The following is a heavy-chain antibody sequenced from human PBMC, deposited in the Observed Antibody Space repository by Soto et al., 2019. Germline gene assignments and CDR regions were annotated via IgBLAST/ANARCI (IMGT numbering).Heavy chain of an antibody. CDR2: IYSGGST. CDR1: GFTVSSNY. CDR3: ARGKTKSDGYNYIFDY. Sequence: GGSLRLSCAASGFTVSSNYMSWVRQAPGKGLEWVSVIYSGGSTYYADSVKGRFTISRDNSKNTLYLQMNSLRAEDTAVYYCARGKTKSDGYNYIFDYWGQGTLVTVSS. V-gene: IGHV3-53*01. D-gene: IGHD5-12*01. J-gene: IGHJ4*02.